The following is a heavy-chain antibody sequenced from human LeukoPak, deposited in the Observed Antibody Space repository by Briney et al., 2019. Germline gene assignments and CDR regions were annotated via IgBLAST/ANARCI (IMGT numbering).Heavy chain of an antibody. CDR1: GFTFSSYG. Sequence: GRPLRLSCAASGFTFSSYGMHWVRQAPGKGLEWVAVISYDGSNKYYADSVKGRFTISRDNSKNTLYLQMNSLRAEDTAVYYCAKDSGIAVAGIFDYWGQGTLVTVSS. CDR3: AKDSGIAVAGIFDY. D-gene: IGHD6-19*01. V-gene: IGHV3-30*18. CDR2: ISYDGSNK. J-gene: IGHJ4*02.